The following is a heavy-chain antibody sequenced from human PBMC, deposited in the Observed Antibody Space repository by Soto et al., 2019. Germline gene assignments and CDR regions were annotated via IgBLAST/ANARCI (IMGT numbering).Heavy chain of an antibody. Sequence: QVQLVQSGAEVKKPGSSVKVSCKASGGTFSSYTISWVRQAPGQGLEWMGRIIPILGIANYAQKFQGRVTITADQSTRTAYMELSSLRSEDTAIYYCARDRPYDSTSKRFDYWGQGNLVTVSS. J-gene: IGHJ4*02. CDR1: GGTFSSYT. V-gene: IGHV1-69*08. CDR2: IIPILGIA. D-gene: IGHD3-22*01. CDR3: ARDRPYDSTSKRFDY.